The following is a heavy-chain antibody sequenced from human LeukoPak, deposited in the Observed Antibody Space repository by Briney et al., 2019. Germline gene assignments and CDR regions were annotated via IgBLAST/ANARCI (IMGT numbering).Heavy chain of an antibody. Sequence: ASVKVSCKASGYTFTGYYMHWVRQAPGQGLEWMGWINPNSGGTNYAQKFQGRVTMTRDTSISTAYMELGRLRSDDTAVYYCARETPTVTTTAFDIWGQGTMVTVSS. CDR1: GYTFTGYY. J-gene: IGHJ3*02. V-gene: IGHV1-2*02. CDR2: INPNSGGT. D-gene: IGHD4-17*01. CDR3: ARETPTVTTTAFDI.